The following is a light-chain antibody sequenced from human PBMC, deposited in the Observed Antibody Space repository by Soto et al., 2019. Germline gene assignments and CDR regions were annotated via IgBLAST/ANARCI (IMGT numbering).Light chain of an antibody. J-gene: IGKJ3*01. CDR3: QQAFSFPFT. CDR1: QPVVNW. CDR2: AAS. Sequence: DIQMTQSPSSVSASVGDRVTITCRATQPVVNWLAWYQQKPGKAPKLLISAASNLQPGVPSRFSGSGSGTDFSLTISSLQSEDFATYYCQQAFSFPFTLGPWTKLEIK. V-gene: IGKV1-12*01.